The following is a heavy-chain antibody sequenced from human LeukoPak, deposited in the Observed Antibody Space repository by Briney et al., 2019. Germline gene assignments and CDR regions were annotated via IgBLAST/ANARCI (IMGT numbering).Heavy chain of an antibody. CDR3: ARGDYYDSSGLI. CDR1: GYTFTSYY. J-gene: IGHJ3*02. V-gene: IGHV1-18*04. D-gene: IGHD3-22*01. Sequence: ASVKVSCKASGYTFTSYYMHWVRQAPGQGLEWMGWISAYNGNTNYAQKLQGRVTMTTDTSTSTAYMELRSLRSDDTAVYYCARGDYYDSSGLIWGQGTMVTVSS. CDR2: ISAYNGNT.